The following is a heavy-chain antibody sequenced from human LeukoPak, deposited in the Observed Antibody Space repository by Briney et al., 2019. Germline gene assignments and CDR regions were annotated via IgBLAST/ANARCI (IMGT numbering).Heavy chain of an antibody. J-gene: IGHJ3*02. CDR2: ISSSSSYI. Sequence: GGSLRLSCAASGFTFSSYSMDWVRQAPGKGLEWVSSISSSSSYIYYADSVKGRFTISRDNAKNSLYLQMNSLRAEDTAVYYCASLSASFAFDIWGQGTMVTVSS. D-gene: IGHD3-16*02. CDR1: GFTFSSYS. V-gene: IGHV3-21*01. CDR3: ASLSASFAFDI.